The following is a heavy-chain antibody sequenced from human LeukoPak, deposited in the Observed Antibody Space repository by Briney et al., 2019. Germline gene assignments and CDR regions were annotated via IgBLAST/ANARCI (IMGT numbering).Heavy chain of an antibody. D-gene: IGHD6-13*01. CDR1: GGSLSGYY. CDR2: ISYSGDT. CDR3: ARVREQLASPPYNWFDP. V-gene: IGHV4-34*01. J-gene: IGHJ5*02. Sequence: SETLSLTCGVYGGSLSGYYWSWIRQPPGKGLEWIGDISYSGDTNYNPSLKSRVTISVDTSKNQFSLKLSSVTAADTAVYYCARVREQLASPPYNWFDPWGQGTLVTVSS.